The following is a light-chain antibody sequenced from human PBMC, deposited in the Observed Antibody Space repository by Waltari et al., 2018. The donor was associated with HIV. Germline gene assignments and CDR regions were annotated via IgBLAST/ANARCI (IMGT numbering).Light chain of an antibody. CDR2: ADS. J-gene: IGLJ2*01. V-gene: IGLV3-1*01. Sequence: YDLAQPPTVSVSPGQTANITCSGQPLSLKYTCWYHQKPGQSPLLVIYADSQRPSGIPDRFSGSNSGNTSTLTISEAQPLDEGDYYCQAWDTIRETFGGGTKLTVL. CDR1: PLSLKY. CDR3: QAWDTIRET.